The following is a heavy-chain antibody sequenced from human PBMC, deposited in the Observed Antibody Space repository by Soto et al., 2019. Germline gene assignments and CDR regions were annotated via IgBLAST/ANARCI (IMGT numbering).Heavy chain of an antibody. V-gene: IGHV4-31*03. J-gene: IGHJ4*02. CDR3: AREMDTAMVNIFDY. CDR2: IYYSGST. CDR1: GGSISSGGYY. D-gene: IGHD5-18*01. Sequence: TLSLTCTVSGGSISSGGYYWSWIRQHPGKGLEWIGYIYYSGSTYYNPSLKSRVTISVDTSKNQFSLKLSSVTAADTAVYYCAREMDTAMVNIFDYWGQGTLVTVSS.